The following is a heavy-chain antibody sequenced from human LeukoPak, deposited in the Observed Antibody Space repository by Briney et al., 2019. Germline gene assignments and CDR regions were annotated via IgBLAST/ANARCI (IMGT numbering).Heavy chain of an antibody. V-gene: IGHV3-23*01. CDR1: GFTFSSYA. J-gene: IGHJ4*02. CDR3: ATTRYYYDSSGYSNVDY. Sequence: QPGGSLRLSCAACGFTFSSYAMNWVRQAPGKGLEWVSEISGSGGSTYYADSVKGRFTISRDNSKNTLYLQMSSRRAEDTAVYYCATTRYYYDSSGYSNVDYWGQGTLVTVSS. D-gene: IGHD3-22*01. CDR2: ISGSGGST.